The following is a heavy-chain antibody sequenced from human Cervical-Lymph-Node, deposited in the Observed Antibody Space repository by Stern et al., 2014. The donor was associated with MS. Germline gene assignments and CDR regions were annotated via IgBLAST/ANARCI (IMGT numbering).Heavy chain of an antibody. CDR3: ARRAAAVTYWYFDL. J-gene: IGHJ2*01. Sequence: EVQLGESGGDVVRPGGSLRLSCVASGFTFDDYGMGWVRQAPGKGLEWVSGVNWYGATTGYTDSMKGRFTVSRDNAKNSLYLQMHSLRAEDTAFYYCARRAAAVTYWYFDLWGRGTLVTVSS. V-gene: IGHV3-20*04. D-gene: IGHD6-13*01. CDR2: VNWYGATT. CDR1: GFTFDDYG.